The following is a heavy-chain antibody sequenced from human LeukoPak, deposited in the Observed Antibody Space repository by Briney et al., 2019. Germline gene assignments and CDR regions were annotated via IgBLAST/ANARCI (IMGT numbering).Heavy chain of an antibody. V-gene: IGHV4-4*07. D-gene: IGHD3-10*01. CDR1: GGSIRTFY. CDR3: ARANYYVSGSYSPTNFDY. J-gene: IGHJ4*02. Sequence: SETLSLTCTVSGGSIRTFYWTWIRQPAGKGLEWIGRIYSSGSTYYNPSLKIRVTMSVDTSKNQFSLRLSSVTAADTAVYYCARANYYVSGSYSPTNFDYWGQGTLVTVSS. CDR2: IYSSGST.